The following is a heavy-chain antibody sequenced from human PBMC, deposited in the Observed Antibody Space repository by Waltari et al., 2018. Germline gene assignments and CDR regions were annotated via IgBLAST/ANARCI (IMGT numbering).Heavy chain of an antibody. J-gene: IGHJ6*04. CDR3: ARDPKLSFEIRGVHFDV. CDR1: GFIVSGAS. CDR2: VFPPGDT. Sequence: EVALVERGGSVVQPGGSLRLSCAASGFIVSGASMSWVRQAPGKGLEWVSAVFPPGDTRYADSVKGRFIISRDESKNTLLLDMTSLRVEDTATYYCARDPKLSFEIRGVHFDVWGKGTTVTVSS. D-gene: IGHD3-10*01. V-gene: IGHV3-53*01.